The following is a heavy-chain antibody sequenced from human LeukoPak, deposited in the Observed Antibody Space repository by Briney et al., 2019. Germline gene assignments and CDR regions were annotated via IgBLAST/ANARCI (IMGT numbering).Heavy chain of an antibody. D-gene: IGHD3-16*02. Sequence: GGSLRLSCAASGFTFSSYWMSWVRQAPGKGLEWVANIKQDGSEKYYVDSVKGRFTISRDNAKNTLYLQMNSLRAEDTAVYYCARRLAAVRLRLGELSPPPYYYYGMDVWGQGTTVTVSS. J-gene: IGHJ6*02. CDR3: ARRLAAVRLRLGELSPPPYYYYGMDV. V-gene: IGHV3-7*01. CDR1: GFTFSSYW. CDR2: IKQDGSEK.